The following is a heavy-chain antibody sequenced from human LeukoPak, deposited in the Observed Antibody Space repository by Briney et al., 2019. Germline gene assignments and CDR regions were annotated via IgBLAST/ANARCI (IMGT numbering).Heavy chain of an antibody. CDR1: GGTFRRYS. J-gene: IGHJ5*02. CDR3: GIESYNWFDP. V-gene: IGHV1-69*04. Sequence: SVKVSCKASGGTFRRYSIRGVRQPPGQGREWMERIIPIFGIANYAQKFQSRVTITADKSTSTAYMELSSLRSEDTAVYYCGIESYNWFDPWGQGTLVTVSS. CDR2: IIPIFGIA.